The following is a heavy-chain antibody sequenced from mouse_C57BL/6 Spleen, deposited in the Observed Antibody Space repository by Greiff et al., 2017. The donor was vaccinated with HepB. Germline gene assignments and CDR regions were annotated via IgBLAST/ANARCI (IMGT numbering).Heavy chain of an antibody. CDR2: IRNKANNHAT. V-gene: IGHV6-6*01. D-gene: IGHD2-4*01. CDR1: GFTFSDAW. J-gene: IGHJ1*03. CDR3: TWRGITTRSYWYFDV. Sequence: EVKLMESGGGLVQPGGSMKLSCAASGFTFSDAWMDWVRQSPEKGLEWVAEIRNKANNHATYYAESVKGRFTISRDDSKSSVYLQMNSLRAEDTGIYYCTWRGITTRSYWYFDVWGTGTTVTVSS.